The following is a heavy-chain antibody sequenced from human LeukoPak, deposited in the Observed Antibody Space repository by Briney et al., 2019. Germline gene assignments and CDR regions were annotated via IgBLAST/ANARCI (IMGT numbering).Heavy chain of an antibody. D-gene: IGHD3-22*01. CDR1: GFTFSSYG. V-gene: IGHV3-33*01. CDR2: IWYDGSNK. J-gene: IGHJ2*01. CDR3: ARSREDSSGYYSL. Sequence: PGGSLRLSCAASGFTFSSYGMHWVRQAPGKGLEWLAVIWYDGSNKYYADSVKGRFTISRDNSKNTLYLQMNSLRAEDTAVYYCARSREDSSGYYSLWGRGTLVTVSS.